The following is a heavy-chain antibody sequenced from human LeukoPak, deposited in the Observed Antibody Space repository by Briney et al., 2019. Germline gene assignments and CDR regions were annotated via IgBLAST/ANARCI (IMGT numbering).Heavy chain of an antibody. D-gene: IGHD3-22*01. V-gene: IGHV1-18*01. J-gene: IGHJ4*02. Sequence: GASVKVSCKASGYTFTSYGISWVLQAPGQGLEWMGWISAYNGNTNYAQKLQGRVTMTTDTSTSTAYMELRSLRSDDTAVYYCARDPHEYDSSGKTLDYWGQGTLVTVSS. CDR1: GYTFTSYG. CDR2: ISAYNGNT. CDR3: ARDPHEYDSSGKTLDY.